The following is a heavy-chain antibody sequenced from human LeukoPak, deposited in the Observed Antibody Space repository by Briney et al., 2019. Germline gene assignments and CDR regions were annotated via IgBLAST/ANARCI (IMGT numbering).Heavy chain of an antibody. CDR1: GYTFNNYG. CDR3: ARVVPDGENFGESDC. CDR2: ISAYNGDI. V-gene: IGHV1-18*01. Sequence: ASVTVSCKASGYTFNNYGISWVRQAPGQGLEWMGGISAYNGDIKYAQKVQGRVTMTTDTTTSTVYMELRSLRPDDTAVYYCARVVPDGENFGESDCWGQGTLVTVSS. J-gene: IGHJ4*02. D-gene: IGHD3-10*01.